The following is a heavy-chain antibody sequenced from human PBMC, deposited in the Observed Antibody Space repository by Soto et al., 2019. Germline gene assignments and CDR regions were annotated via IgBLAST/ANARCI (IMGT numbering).Heavy chain of an antibody. V-gene: IGHV1-18*04. CDR1: GYSFTSYG. D-gene: IGHD1-26*01. J-gene: IGHJ4*02. Sequence: SVKVSCKPSGYSFTSYGLTWVRQAPGQGLEWMGWISTYNGNTDYAQSLQGRVTMTRDTSTSTGYMELRSLRSDDTSVYCCARDRFDKRPGSLVHWGQGSLVTVSS. CDR2: ISTYNGNT. CDR3: ARDRFDKRPGSLVH.